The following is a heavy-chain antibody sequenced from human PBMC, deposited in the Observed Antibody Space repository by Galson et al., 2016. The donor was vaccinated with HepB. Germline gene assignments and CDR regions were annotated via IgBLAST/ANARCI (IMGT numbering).Heavy chain of an antibody. J-gene: IGHJ4*02. Sequence: SVKVSCKASGYTFSIYGISWVRQARGQGLEWLGWIIGYDGSASYAENFQDRVTMTTDTSTSTVYMEMRGLTSDDTAVYYCARDSRLHCSGGSCIYDDPYYGDNWGQETLVTVSS. CDR1: GYTFSIYG. V-gene: IGHV1-18*01. D-gene: IGHD2-15*01. CDR2: IIGYDGSA. CDR3: ARDSRLHCSGGSCIYDDPYYGDN.